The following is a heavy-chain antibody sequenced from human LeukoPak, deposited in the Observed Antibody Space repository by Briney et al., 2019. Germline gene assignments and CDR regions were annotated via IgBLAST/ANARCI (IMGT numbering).Heavy chain of an antibody. J-gene: IGHJ4*02. CDR2: ISSDSSHI. CDR3: VRGATAVTRHLDY. Sequence: GGSLRLSCAASGFTFSGYSMSWVRQAPGKGLEWVSIISSDSSHIYDTDSAKGRFTISRDNAKNSLYLQMNSLRPEDTAVYYCVRGATAVTRHLDYWGQGTLVTVSS. D-gene: IGHD4-23*01. V-gene: IGHV3-21*01. CDR1: GFTFSGYS.